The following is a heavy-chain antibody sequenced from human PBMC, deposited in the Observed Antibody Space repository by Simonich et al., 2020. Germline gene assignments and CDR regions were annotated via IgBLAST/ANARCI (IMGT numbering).Heavy chain of an antibody. Sequence: EVQLVESGGGLVQPGGSLRLSCAASGFTFSSVWMGGVREAPGKGREGGAKQKQDGREKNYVDSVKGRFTNARDNAKNSLYLQMNSLRAEDTAVYYCACLGTGDAFDIWGQGTMVTVSS. D-gene: IGHD3-9*01. CDR1: GFTFSSVW. CDR2: QKQDGREK. V-gene: IGHV3-7*01. J-gene: IGHJ3*02. CDR3: ACLGTGDAFDI.